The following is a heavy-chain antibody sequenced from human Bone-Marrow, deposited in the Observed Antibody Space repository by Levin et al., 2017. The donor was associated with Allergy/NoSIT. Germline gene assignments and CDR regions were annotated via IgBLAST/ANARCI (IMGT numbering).Heavy chain of an antibody. V-gene: IGHV3-15*01. CDR1: GFTFSDAW. J-gene: IGHJ4*02. Sequence: GESLKISCAASGFTFSDAWMSWVRQAPGKGLEWVGRIKSKTNGGTTDYAAPVKGRFSISREDSTSTLYLHMNRLKTDDTGVYYCSTDRLVQEPLDFWGQGTLVTVSS. CDR2: IKSKTNGGTT. D-gene: IGHD1-14*01. CDR3: STDRLVQEPLDF.